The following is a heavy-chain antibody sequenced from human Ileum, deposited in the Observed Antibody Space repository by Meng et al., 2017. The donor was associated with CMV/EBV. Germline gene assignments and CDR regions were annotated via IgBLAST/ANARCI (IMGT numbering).Heavy chain of an antibody. CDR2: INPTGGST. J-gene: IGHJ4*02. V-gene: IGHV1-46*01. CDR1: GAHLTTYH. Sequence: NACGAHLTTYHIHWLRQAPGQGLEWMGIINPTGGSTIYAQKFQGRVTMTRDTSTDTVYLELSTLRSDDTAVYYCARVLVAGRAEYHYWGQGTLVTVSS. D-gene: IGHD6-19*01. CDR3: ARVLVAGRAEYHY.